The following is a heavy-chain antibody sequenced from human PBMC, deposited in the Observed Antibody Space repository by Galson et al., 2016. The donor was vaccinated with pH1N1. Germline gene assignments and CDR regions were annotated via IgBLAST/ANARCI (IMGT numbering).Heavy chain of an antibody. J-gene: IGHJ4*02. Sequence: TLSLTCTVSGDSISSGGYYWSWIRQHPGKGLEWIGYIYYSGTTYYNPSFRSRVTISVDTSKNQFFLKLSSVTAADTAVYYCARNIAAAGTYYFDYWGQGTLVTVSS. CDR2: IYYSGTT. CDR3: ARNIAAAGTYYFDY. CDR1: GDSISSGGYY. D-gene: IGHD6-13*01. V-gene: IGHV4-31*03.